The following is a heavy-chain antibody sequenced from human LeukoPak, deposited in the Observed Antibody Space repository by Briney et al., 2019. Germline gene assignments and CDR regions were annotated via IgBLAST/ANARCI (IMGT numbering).Heavy chain of an antibody. CDR1: GGSISSYY. CDR3: ARDETYTSGWQPNHYYYYMDV. J-gene: IGHJ6*03. CDR2: IYYSGST. Sequence: SETLSLTCTVSGGSISSYYWSWIRQPPGKGLEWIGYIYYSGSTNYNPSLKSRVTISVDTSKNQFSLKLSSVTAADTAVYYYARDETYTSGWQPNHYYYYMDVWGKGTTVTVSS. V-gene: IGHV4-59*12. D-gene: IGHD6-19*01.